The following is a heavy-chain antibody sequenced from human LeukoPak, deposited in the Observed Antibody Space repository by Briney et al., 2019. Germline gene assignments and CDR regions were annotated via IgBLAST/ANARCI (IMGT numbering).Heavy chain of an antibody. J-gene: IGHJ4*02. CDR2: IYYSGST. CDR3: ARTDSSDYYGDY. CDR1: GDSISTSSDY. Sequence: PSETLSLTCIVSGDSISTSSDYWGWIRQPPGKGLEWIGSIYYSGSTYYNPSLKSRVTISVDTSENQFSLKLSSVTAADTAVYYCARTDSSDYYGDYWGQGTLVTVSS. V-gene: IGHV4-39*07. D-gene: IGHD3-22*01.